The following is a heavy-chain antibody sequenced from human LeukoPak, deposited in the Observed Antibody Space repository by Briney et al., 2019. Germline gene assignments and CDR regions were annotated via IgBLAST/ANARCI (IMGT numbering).Heavy chain of an antibody. CDR2: INEDGSNT. Sequence: GGSLRLSCAVSGFTFSTYWMHWVRQAPGKGLVWVSRINEDGSNTNYADSVTGRLRISRDKDANTLYLEMNSRRGQGTAVYYCGRELGRRACLWGEGALVTVSS. J-gene: IGHJ4*02. CDR3: GRELGRRACL. CDR1: GFTFSTYW. D-gene: IGHD1-26*01. V-gene: IGHV3-74*01.